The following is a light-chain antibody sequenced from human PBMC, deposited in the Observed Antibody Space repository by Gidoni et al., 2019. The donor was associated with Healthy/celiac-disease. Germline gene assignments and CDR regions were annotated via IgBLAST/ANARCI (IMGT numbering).Light chain of an antibody. CDR3: QQRSNWPLALT. CDR2: DAS. V-gene: IGKV3-11*01. CDR1: QSVSSY. Sequence: EIVLTQSPATLSLSPGERATLSCRASQSVSSYLAWYQQKPGQAPRLLISDASNRATGIPARFSGSGSVTDFTLTISSLEPEDFAVYYCQQRSNWPLALTFGGGTKVEIK. J-gene: IGKJ4*01.